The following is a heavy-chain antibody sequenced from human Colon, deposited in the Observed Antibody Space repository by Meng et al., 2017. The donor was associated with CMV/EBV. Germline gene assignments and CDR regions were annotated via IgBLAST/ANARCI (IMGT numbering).Heavy chain of an antibody. J-gene: IGHJ5*02. CDR3: TRGGSWFDP. CDR2: IFYTGTT. V-gene: IGHV4-59*01. CDR1: GFDFSVSA. Sequence: ESLKISCAASGFDFSVSAMHWVRRAPGKGLEWIGYIFYTGTTNYNPSLKSRVTISVDTSKNQFSLKLSSVTAADTAVYYCTRGGSWFDPWGRGTLVTVSS.